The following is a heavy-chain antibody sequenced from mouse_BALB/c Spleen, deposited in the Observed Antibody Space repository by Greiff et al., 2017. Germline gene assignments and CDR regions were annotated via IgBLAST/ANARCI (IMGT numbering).Heavy chain of an antibody. CDR1: GFTFSNYW. J-gene: IGHJ4*01. CDR2: IRLKSNNYAT. V-gene: IGHV6-6*02. D-gene: IGHD2-14*01. Sequence: EVQRVESGGGLVQPGGSMKLSCVASGFTFSNYWMNWVRQSPEKGLEWVAEIRLKSNNYATHYAESVKGRFTISRDDSKSSVYLQMNNLRAEDTGIYYCPRCYYRYDGAMDYWGQGTSVTVSS. CDR3: PRCYYRYDGAMDY.